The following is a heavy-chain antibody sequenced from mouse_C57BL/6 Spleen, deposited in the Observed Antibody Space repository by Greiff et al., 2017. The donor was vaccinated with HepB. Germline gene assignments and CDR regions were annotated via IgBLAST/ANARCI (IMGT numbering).Heavy chain of an antibody. Sequence: QVQLQQSGPELVKPGASVKISCKASGYAFSSSWINWVKQRPGKGLEWIGRIYPGDGDTNYNGKFKGKATLTADKSSSTAYMQLSSLTSEDSAVYFCARSTLLRPFDYWGQGTTLTVSS. CDR1: GYAFSSSW. CDR2: IYPGDGDT. V-gene: IGHV1-82*01. CDR3: ARSTLLRPFDY. D-gene: IGHD1-2*01. J-gene: IGHJ2*01.